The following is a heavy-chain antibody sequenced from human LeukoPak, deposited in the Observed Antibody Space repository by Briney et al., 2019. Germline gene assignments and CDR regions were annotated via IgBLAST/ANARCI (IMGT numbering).Heavy chain of an antibody. CDR2: ISYDGSNK. V-gene: IGHV3-30*18. D-gene: IGHD4-17*01. CDR3: ANVPVTTRAFDI. J-gene: IGHJ3*02. Sequence: GGSLRLSCAASGSTFSSYGMHWVRQAPGKGLEWVAVISYDGSNKYYADSVKGRFTISRDNSKNTLYLQMNSLRAEDTAVYYCANVPVTTRAFDIWGQGTMVTVSS. CDR1: GSTFSSYG.